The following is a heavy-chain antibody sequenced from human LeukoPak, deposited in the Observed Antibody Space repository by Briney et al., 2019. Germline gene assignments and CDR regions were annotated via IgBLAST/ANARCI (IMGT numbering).Heavy chain of an antibody. J-gene: IGHJ4*02. CDR3: AKDHSTLIAEYYDSSGC. D-gene: IGHD3-22*01. V-gene: IGHV3-11*01. CDR2: ISSSGSTV. CDR1: GFTFSDYY. Sequence: GGSLRLSCAASGFTFSDYYMSWIRQAPGKGLEWVSYISSSGSTVYYADSVKGRFTISRDNAKNSLYLQMNSLRAEDTAVYYCAKDHSTLIAEYYDSSGCWGQGTLDTVSS.